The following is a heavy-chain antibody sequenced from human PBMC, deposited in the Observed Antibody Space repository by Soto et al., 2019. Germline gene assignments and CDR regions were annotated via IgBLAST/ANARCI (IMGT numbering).Heavy chain of an antibody. CDR2: IXSKAYGGTT. Sequence: GGSLRLSCTASGFTFGDYXMXXXXQAPGKGLEWVGXIXSKAYGGTTEYAASVKGRFTISRDDSKSIAYLQMNSLKTEDTAVYYCTSGDCSGGSCYYYYMDVWGKGTTVTVSS. V-gene: IGHV3-49*03. J-gene: IGHJ6*03. CDR3: TSGDCSGGSCYYYYMDV. CDR1: GFTFGDYX. D-gene: IGHD2-15*01.